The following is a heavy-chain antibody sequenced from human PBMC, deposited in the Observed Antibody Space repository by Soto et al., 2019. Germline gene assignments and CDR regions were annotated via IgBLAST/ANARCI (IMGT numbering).Heavy chain of an antibody. V-gene: IGHV3-30*18. D-gene: IGHD3-10*01. Sequence: GGSLRLSCAASGFTFSSYCMHWVRQVPGKGLEWVADISYDGSKKYYVDSVKGRFTIFRDNSKNTLYLQMNSLRAEDTAVYYCAKALSLWFGIPSHMDVWGQGPTVTVS. J-gene: IGHJ6*02. CDR2: ISYDGSKK. CDR3: AKALSLWFGIPSHMDV. CDR1: GFTFSSYC.